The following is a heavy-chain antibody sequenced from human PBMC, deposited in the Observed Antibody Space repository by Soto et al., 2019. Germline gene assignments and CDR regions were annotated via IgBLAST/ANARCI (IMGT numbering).Heavy chain of an antibody. V-gene: IGHV1-18*04. CDR2: ISGYNGNT. Sequence: QVPLVQSGAEVKKPGASVKVSCRASGYTFTNYGISWVRQAPGQGLEWMGWISGYNGNTNYAQKLQGRLTMTTDTSKSTADMELRSLRSDDTAVYYCARAKSCSVGNCYDLDSWGQGTLVTVSS. CDR3: ARAKSCSVGNCYDLDS. J-gene: IGHJ4*02. D-gene: IGHD2-15*01. CDR1: GYTFTNYG.